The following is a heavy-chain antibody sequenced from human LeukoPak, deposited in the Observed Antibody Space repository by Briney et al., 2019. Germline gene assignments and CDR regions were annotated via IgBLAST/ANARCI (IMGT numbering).Heavy chain of an antibody. Sequence: PGGSLRLSCAASGFTFSSYWMSWVRQAPGKGLEWVAVISYDGSNKYYADSVKGRFTISRDNSKNTLYLQMNSLRAEDTAVYYCARGWSSGYSGGHGDDYWGQGTLVTVSS. D-gene: IGHD3-22*01. CDR1: GFTFSSYW. CDR3: ARGWSSGYSGGHGDDY. J-gene: IGHJ4*02. V-gene: IGHV3-30*03. CDR2: ISYDGSNK.